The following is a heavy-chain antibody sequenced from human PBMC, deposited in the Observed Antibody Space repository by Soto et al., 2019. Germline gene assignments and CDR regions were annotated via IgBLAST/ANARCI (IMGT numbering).Heavy chain of an antibody. CDR2: ISYAGTKK. Sequence: QAQLVESGGGVVQPGRSLRLSCAASEFTFSHYAMHWVRQAPGKGLEWVPIISYAGTKKYYGDSVKGRFTISRYNSKNTLYLQMNSLRVEDTAVYYCARDVAGKNYFDPWGQGTRVTVSS. D-gene: IGHD1-7*01. CDR3: ARDVAGKNYFDP. CDR1: EFTFSHYA. J-gene: IGHJ5*02. V-gene: IGHV3-30-3*01.